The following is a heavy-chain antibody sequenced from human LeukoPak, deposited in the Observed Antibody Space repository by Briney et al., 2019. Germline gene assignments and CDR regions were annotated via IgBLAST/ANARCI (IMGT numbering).Heavy chain of an antibody. J-gene: IGHJ5*02. V-gene: IGHV3-48*04. CDR1: GFTFSRFS. D-gene: IGHD3-10*01. Sequence: PGGSLRLSCAASGFTFSRFSMNWVRQAPGKGLEWVSYISSSSGTVYYADSVKGRFTISRDNAKNSLYLQMNSLRAEDTAVYYCAKGRGRGWFDPWGQGTLVTVSS. CDR3: AKGRGRGWFDP. CDR2: ISSSSGTV.